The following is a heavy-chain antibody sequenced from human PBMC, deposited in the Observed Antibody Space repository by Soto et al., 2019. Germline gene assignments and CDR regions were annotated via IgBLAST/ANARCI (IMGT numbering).Heavy chain of an antibody. CDR2: INAGNGNT. Sequence: QVQLVQSGAEVKKPGASVKVSCKASGYTFTSYAMHWVRQAPGQRLEWMGWINAGNGNTKYSQKFQGRVTITTDTSVSTAYMELSSLRSEDTSVYYFARGGWLLHDVDVWGQGTTVTVSS. D-gene: IGHD5-12*01. J-gene: IGHJ6*02. V-gene: IGHV1-3*01. CDR1: GYTFTSYA. CDR3: ARGGWLLHDVDV.